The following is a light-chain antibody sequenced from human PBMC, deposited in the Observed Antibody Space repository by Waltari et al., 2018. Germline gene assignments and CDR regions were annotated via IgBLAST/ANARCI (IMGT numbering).Light chain of an antibody. CDR2: GAS. V-gene: IGKV3D-15*01. CDR3: QQYNNWPPLFT. Sequence: EIVMTQSPATLSVSPGDRATLSCRASQTISSNLAWYQQRPGQAPRLLIYGASNRATGIPARFSGTASGTEFTLTISSLQSEDFAVYYCQQYNNWPPLFTFGPGTKVDMK. J-gene: IGKJ3*01. CDR1: QTISSN.